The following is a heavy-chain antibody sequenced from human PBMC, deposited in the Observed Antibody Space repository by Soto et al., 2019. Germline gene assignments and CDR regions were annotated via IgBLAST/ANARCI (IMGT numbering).Heavy chain of an antibody. CDR2: IYYSGST. Sequence: QLQLQESGPGLVKPSETLSLTCTVSGVSISSSSYYWGWIRQPPGKGLEWIGSIYYSGSTYYNPSRKSRVTISVDTSKHQFSLKFSSVTAADTAEYYCAVGYSRSWFRYYFDYWGQGTLVTVSS. D-gene: IGHD6-13*01. J-gene: IGHJ4*02. V-gene: IGHV4-39*01. CDR1: GVSISSSSYY. CDR3: AVGYSRSWFRYYFDY.